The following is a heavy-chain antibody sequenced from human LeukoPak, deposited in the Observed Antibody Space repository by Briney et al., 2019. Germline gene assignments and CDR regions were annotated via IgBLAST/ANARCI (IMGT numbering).Heavy chain of an antibody. D-gene: IGHD5-24*01. CDR1: GGSISSGISY. CDR2: IYHSGTT. J-gene: IGHJ4*02. CDR3: ARDSRDGYSHFDS. V-gene: IGHV4-31*03. Sequence: PSQTLSLTCTVSGGSISSGISYCSWIRQRPGQGLEWIGYIYHSGTTYYSPSLKSRVTISVDTSKNQFSLKLSSVTAADTAVYYCARDSRDGYSHFDSWGQGTLVTVSS.